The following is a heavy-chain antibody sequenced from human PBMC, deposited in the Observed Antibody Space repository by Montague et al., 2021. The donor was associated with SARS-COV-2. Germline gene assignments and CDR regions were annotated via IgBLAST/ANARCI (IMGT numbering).Heavy chain of an antibody. V-gene: IGHV4-61*01. CDR3: ARDPWRITIFGVVTRYGMYV. CDR1: GGSVSSGRYY. Sequence: SETLSLTCTVSGGSVSSGRYYRSCIRQPSGKGLKWTGIINYSGSTPYTSSLNSRVTISVDTSKNQFSLKLSSVTAADTAVYYCARDPWRITIFGVVTRYGMYVRGQATTETVSS. J-gene: IGHJ6*02. CDR2: INYSGST. D-gene: IGHD3-3*01.